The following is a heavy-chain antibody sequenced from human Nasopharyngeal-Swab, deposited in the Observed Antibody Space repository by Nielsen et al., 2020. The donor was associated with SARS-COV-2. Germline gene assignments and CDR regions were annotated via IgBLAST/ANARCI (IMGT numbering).Heavy chain of an antibody. D-gene: IGHD2-15*01. CDR3: AREAATRPTNWFDP. J-gene: IGHJ5*02. Sequence: WIRQPPGKGLEWVANIKQDGSEKYYADPVKGRFTISRDNAKNSLYLQMNSLRAEDTAVYYCAREAATRPTNWFDPWGQGTLVTVSS. V-gene: IGHV3-7*01. CDR2: IKQDGSEK.